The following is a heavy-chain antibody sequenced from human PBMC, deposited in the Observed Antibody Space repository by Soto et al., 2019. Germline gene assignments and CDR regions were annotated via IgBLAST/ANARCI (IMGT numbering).Heavy chain of an antibody. V-gene: IGHV1-69*01. CDR3: ARGGFNDRSGYYRDY. Sequence: QVQLVQSGAEVKKPGSSVKVSCKASGGTFSSSAISWVRQAPGQGLEWMGGIIPIFGTANNAQKFQGRVAITAAEPTRTAYMELSSLRSEDTAVYYCARGGFNDRSGYYRDYWGQGTLLTVSS. D-gene: IGHD3-22*01. CDR1: GGTFSSSA. J-gene: IGHJ4*02. CDR2: IIPIFGTA.